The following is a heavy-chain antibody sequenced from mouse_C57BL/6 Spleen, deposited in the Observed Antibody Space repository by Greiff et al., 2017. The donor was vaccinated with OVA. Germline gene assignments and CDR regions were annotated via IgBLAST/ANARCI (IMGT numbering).Heavy chain of an antibody. Sequence: QVQLQQSGAELARPGASVKLSCKASGYTFTSYGISWVKQRTGQGLEWIGEIYPRSGNTYYNEKFKGKATLTADKSSSTAYMELRSLTSEDSAVYFCARSEYYGSSYYFDYWGQGTTLTVSS. V-gene: IGHV1-81*01. CDR2: IYPRSGNT. CDR1: GYTFTSYG. J-gene: IGHJ2*01. D-gene: IGHD1-1*01. CDR3: ARSEYYGSSYYFDY.